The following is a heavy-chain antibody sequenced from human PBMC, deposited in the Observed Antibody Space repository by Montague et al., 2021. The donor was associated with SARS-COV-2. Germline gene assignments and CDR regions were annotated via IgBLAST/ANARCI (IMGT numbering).Heavy chain of an antibody. J-gene: IGHJ4*02. CDR2: IYKSGRT. Sequence: SETLFLTCTVSGASISGYYWSWSRQSAGKGLEWIGRIYKSGRTSYNPSLKSRVTMSVDTSKNQFSLKLSSVTAADTAVYYCVRDQGRSNWNYPDYWGQGTLVTASS. V-gene: IGHV4-4*07. CDR3: VRDQGRSNWNYPDY. D-gene: IGHD1-20*01. CDR1: GASISGYY.